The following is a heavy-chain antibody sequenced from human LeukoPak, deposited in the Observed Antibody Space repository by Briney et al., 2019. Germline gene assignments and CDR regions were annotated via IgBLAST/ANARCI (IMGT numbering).Heavy chain of an antibody. J-gene: IGHJ4*02. CDR2: ISSSSSYI. D-gene: IGHD6-6*01. CDR3: ARVKGSRIAARSFDFDY. V-gene: IGHV3-21*01. Sequence: GGSLRLSCAASGFTFSSYSMNWGRQAPGKGLEWVSSISSSSSYIYYADSVKVRFTIARDNAKNSLYLQMNSVRAEDTAVYYCARVKGSRIAARSFDFDYWGQGTLVAVSS. CDR1: GFTFSSYS.